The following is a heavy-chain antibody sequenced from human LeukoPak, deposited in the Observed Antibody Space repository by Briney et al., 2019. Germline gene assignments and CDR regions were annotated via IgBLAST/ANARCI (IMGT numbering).Heavy chain of an antibody. V-gene: IGHV4-39*07. CDR1: GGSISSSSYY. CDR2: IYYSGST. J-gene: IGHJ4*02. Sequence: SETLSLSCTVSGGSISSSSYYWGWIRQPPGKGLEWIGSIYYSGSTYYNPSLKSRVTISVDTSKNQFSLKLSSVTAADTAVYYCASDRYSISWSHDYWGQGTLVTVSS. D-gene: IGHD6-13*01. CDR3: ASDRYSISWSHDY.